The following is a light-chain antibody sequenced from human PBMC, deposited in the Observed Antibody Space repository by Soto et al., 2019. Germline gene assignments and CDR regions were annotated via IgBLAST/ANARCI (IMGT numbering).Light chain of an antibody. J-gene: IGKJ1*01. V-gene: IGKV1-5*01. CDR2: DAS. CDR3: QQYNSFWT. Sequence: DIQMTQSPSTLSGSVGDRITITCRASQTISSWLAWYQQKPGKAPKLLIYDASNLESGVPSGFSGSGSGTEFTLTISSLQPVDFATYYCQQYNSFWTFGQGTKVDIK. CDR1: QTISSW.